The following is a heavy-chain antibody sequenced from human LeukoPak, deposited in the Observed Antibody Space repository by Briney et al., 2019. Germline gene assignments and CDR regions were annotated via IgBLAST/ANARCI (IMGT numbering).Heavy chain of an antibody. CDR2: IYYSGST. V-gene: IGHV4-30-4*08. Sequence: PSQTLSLTCTVSGGSISSGDYYWSRIRQPPGKGLEWIGYIYYSGSTYYNPSLKSRVTISVDTSKNQFSLKLSSVTAADTAVYYCARYHYYDSSGYTYYFDYWGQGTLVTVSS. D-gene: IGHD3-22*01. CDR1: GGSISSGDYY. J-gene: IGHJ4*02. CDR3: ARYHYYDSSGYTYYFDY.